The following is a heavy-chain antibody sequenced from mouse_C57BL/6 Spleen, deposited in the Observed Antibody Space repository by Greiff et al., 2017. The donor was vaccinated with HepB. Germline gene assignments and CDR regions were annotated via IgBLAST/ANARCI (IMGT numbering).Heavy chain of an antibody. J-gene: IGHJ1*03. D-gene: IGHD1-1*01. CDR2: INPSSGYT. V-gene: IGHV1-7*01. Sequence: VQLQQSGAELAKPGASVKLSCKASGYTFTSYWMHWVKQRPGQGLEWIGYINPSSGYTKYNQKFKDKATVTADKSSSTAYMQLSSLTYEDSAVYYCARSGSSYWYFDVWGTGTTVTVSS. CDR3: ARSGSSYWYFDV. CDR1: GYTFTSYW.